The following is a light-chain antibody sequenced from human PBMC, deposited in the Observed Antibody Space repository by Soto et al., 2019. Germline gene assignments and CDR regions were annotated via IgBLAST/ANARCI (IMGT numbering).Light chain of an antibody. Sequence: DIQMTQSPSSLSASVGDRVTITCRASQGISSYLAWYQQKPGKVPKLLIYGASTLHSGVPSRFSGSGSGTAFTLTINSLQPEEVATDYCQRYNSVPNTFGPGTKVDIK. CDR3: QRYNSVPNT. V-gene: IGKV1-27*01. J-gene: IGKJ3*01. CDR2: GAS. CDR1: QGISSY.